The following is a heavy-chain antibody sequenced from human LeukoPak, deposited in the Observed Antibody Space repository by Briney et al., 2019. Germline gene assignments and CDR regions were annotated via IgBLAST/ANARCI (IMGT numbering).Heavy chain of an antibody. D-gene: IGHD3-10*01. CDR3: ARDPYYGSGSYRYGMDV. CDR2: MNPNSANT. J-gene: IGHJ6*04. V-gene: IGHV1-8*02. Sequence: GASVKVSCKASGYTFTSYGISWVRQATGQGLEWMGWMNPNSANTGYAQKFQGRVTMTRNTSISTAYMELSSLRSEDTAVYYCARDPYYGSGSYRYGMDVWGKGTTVTISS. CDR1: GYTFTSYG.